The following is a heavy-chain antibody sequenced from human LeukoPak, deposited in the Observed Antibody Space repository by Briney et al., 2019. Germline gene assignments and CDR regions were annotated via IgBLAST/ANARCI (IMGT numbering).Heavy chain of an antibody. D-gene: IGHD3-10*01. CDR1: GYTFTSYG. CDR3: ARDLREVRGVITTPQPIDDY. J-gene: IGHJ4*02. V-gene: IGHV1-18*01. Sequence: ASVKVSCMASGYTFTSYGISWVRQAPGQGLEWMGWISAYNGNTNYAQKLQGRVTMTTDTSTSTAYMELRSLRSDDTAVYYCARDLREVRGVITTPQPIDDYWGQGTLVTVSS. CDR2: ISAYNGNT.